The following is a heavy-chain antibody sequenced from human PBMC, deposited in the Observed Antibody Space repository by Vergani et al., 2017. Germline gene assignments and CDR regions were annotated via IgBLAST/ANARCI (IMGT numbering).Heavy chain of an antibody. J-gene: IGHJ4*02. Sequence: QVQLVQSGAEVKKPGSSVKVSCKASGGTLSSYAISWVRQAPGQGLEWMGRIIPILGLGNYAQKFQGRVTITADKSTSTAYMELSSLRSEDTAVYYCARGYGDYLRIFDYWGQGTLVTVSS. V-gene: IGHV1-69*04. CDR3: ARGYGDYLRIFDY. CDR1: GGTLSSYA. D-gene: IGHD4-17*01. CDR2: IIPILGLG.